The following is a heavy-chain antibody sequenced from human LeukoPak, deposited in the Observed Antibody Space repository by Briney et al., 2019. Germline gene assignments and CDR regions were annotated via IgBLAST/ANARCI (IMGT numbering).Heavy chain of an antibody. Sequence: SETLSLTCTVSGGSIGGYYWSWVRQSPGKGLEWIGYIYYSGSVNYNPSLKSRVSLSIDTSKNQFSLKLRSVTAADTGVYYCARAETPRNYYDRSGFYNYYGMDVWGQGTTVTVSS. J-gene: IGHJ6*02. CDR2: IYYSGSV. D-gene: IGHD3-22*01. CDR3: ARAETPRNYYDRSGFYNYYGMDV. V-gene: IGHV4-59*01. CDR1: GGSIGGYY.